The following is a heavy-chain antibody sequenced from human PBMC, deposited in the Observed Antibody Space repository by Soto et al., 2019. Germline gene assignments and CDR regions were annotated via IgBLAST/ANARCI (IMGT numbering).Heavy chain of an antibody. CDR2: IIPIFGTA. CDR1: GGTFSSYA. CDR3: ARDERLEAPVVNATPTGSGYCGMDV. J-gene: IGHJ6*02. D-gene: IGHD2-21*01. V-gene: IGHV1-69*01. Sequence: QVQLVQSGAEVKKPGSSVKVSCKASGGTFSSYAISWVRQAPGQGLEWMGGIIPIFGTANYAQKFQGRVTITADESTSTADMELSSLRSEDTAVYYCARDERLEAPVVNATPTGSGYCGMDVWGQGTTVTVSS.